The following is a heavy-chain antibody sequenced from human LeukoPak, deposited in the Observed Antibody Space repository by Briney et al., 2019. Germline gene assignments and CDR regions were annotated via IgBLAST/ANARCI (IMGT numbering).Heavy chain of an antibody. D-gene: IGHD5-18*01. V-gene: IGHV3-30*18. J-gene: IGHJ6*04. CDR1: GFTFSSYG. CDR2: ISYDGSNK. Sequence: GGSLRLSCAASGFTFSSYGMHWVRQAPGKGLEWVAVISYDGSNKYYADSVKGRFTISRDNSKNTLYPQMNSLRAEDTAVYYCAKDTAMVPTSSYYYYGMDVWGKGTTVTVSS. CDR3: AKDTAMVPTSSYYYYGMDV.